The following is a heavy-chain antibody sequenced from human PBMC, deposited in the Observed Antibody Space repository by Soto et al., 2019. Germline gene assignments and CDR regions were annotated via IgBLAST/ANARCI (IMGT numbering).Heavy chain of an antibody. CDR2: IRSKAYGGTT. CDR1: GFTFGDYA. D-gene: IGHD6-6*01. V-gene: IGHV3-49*03. Sequence: GGSLRLSCTASGFTFGDYAMSWFRQAPGKGLEWVGFIRSKAYGGTTEYAASVKGRFTISRDDSKSIAYLQMNSLKTEDTAVYYCTRDPSIAAHVNWGQGTLVTVSS. J-gene: IGHJ4*02. CDR3: TRDPSIAAHVN.